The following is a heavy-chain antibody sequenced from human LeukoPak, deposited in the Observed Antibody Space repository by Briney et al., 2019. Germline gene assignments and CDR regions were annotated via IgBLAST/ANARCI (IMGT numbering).Heavy chain of an antibody. J-gene: IGHJ6*03. CDR1: GFTFSSYG. CDR3: AKGGEWLVSSAFYYFYMDV. D-gene: IGHD6-19*01. V-gene: IGHV3-23*01. CDR2: ISGSGTYT. Sequence: GGSLRLSCAASGFTFSSYGMTWVRQAPGKGLEWVSAISGSGTYTYYVDSVKGRFTISRDNSKNTLYLQMNSLRAEDTAVYYCAKGGEWLVSSAFYYFYMDVWGEGTTVTISS.